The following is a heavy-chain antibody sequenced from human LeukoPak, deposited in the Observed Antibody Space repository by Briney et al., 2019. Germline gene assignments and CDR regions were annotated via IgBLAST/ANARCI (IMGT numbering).Heavy chain of an antibody. CDR2: MYSRGDT. D-gene: IGHD6-13*01. Sequence: PGGSLRLSCAASGFTVSDNYMSWVRQAPGKGLEWVSVMYSRGDTYYANSVKGRFTFSRDISKNTLYLQMNGLRTEDTAMYYCARDAPQVPAAGVLASWGQGILVTVSS. CDR3: ARDAPQVPAAGVLAS. J-gene: IGHJ5*02. V-gene: IGHV3-53*01. CDR1: GFTVSDNY.